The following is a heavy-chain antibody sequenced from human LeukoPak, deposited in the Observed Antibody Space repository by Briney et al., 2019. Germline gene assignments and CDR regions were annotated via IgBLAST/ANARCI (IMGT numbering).Heavy chain of an antibody. Sequence: SETLSLTCTVSGGSISSYYWSWIRQPPGKGLEWIGYMYYSGNTKYNPSLKSRVTISGDTSKKQFSLKLSSVTAADTAVYYCARAPLVAAAFDYWGQGTLVTVSS. CDR1: GGSISSYY. CDR2: MYYSGNT. D-gene: IGHD6-13*01. V-gene: IGHV4-59*01. CDR3: ARAPLVAAAFDY. J-gene: IGHJ4*02.